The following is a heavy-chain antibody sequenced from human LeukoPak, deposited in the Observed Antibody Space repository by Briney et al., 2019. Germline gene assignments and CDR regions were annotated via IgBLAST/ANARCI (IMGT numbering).Heavy chain of an antibody. CDR1: GGSISSYY. Sequence: TSETLSLTCTVSGGSISSYYWSWVRQPAGKGLEWIGRIYASGNTNYNPSLKGRVTMTIETSKNQFSLKLSSVTAADTAVYYCARQSLEMDNWGQGTLVTVSS. D-gene: IGHD5-24*01. V-gene: IGHV4-4*07. CDR2: IYASGNT. J-gene: IGHJ4*02. CDR3: ARQSLEMDN.